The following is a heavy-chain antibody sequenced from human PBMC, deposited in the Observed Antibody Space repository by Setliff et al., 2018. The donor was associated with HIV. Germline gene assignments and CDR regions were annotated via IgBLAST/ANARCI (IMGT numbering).Heavy chain of an antibody. CDR2: ISAYNGNT. J-gene: IGHJ1*01. Sequence: ASVKVSCKASGYTFTTYGISWVRQAPGQGLEWMGWISAYNGNTNYAQNLQGRVTMTTDTSTSTAYMELRSLRSDDTAMYYCVRDGGPYCGGDCHLFRLPFQHWGQGTLVTVSS. V-gene: IGHV1-18*01. CDR1: GYTFTTYG. CDR3: VRDGGPYCGGDCHLFRLPFQH. D-gene: IGHD2-21*02.